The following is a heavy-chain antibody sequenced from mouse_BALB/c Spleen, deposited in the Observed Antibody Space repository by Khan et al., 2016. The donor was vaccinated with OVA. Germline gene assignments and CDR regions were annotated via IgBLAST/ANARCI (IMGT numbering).Heavy chain of an antibody. CDR1: GYSITSDYA. V-gene: IGHV3-2*02. Sequence: VQLKESGPGLVKPSQSLSLTCTVTGYSITSDYAWNWIRQFPGNKLEWIGYISYSGSTSYNPSLKSRISIIRDTSKNQFFLQLNSVTTEDTATYYCARWFAYWGQGTLVTVSA. CDR3: ARWFAY. J-gene: IGHJ3*01. CDR2: ISYSGST.